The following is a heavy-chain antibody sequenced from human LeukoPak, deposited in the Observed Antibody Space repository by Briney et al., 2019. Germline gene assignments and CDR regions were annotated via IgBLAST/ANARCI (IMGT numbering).Heavy chain of an antibody. CDR1: QFTFINAW. V-gene: IGHV3-15*01. D-gene: IGHD1-1*01. J-gene: IGHJ4*02. CDR2: IKTKPDGGTT. Sequence: PGGSLRLSCTVSQFTFINAWMSWVRQAPGKGLEWVGRIKTKPDGGTTHYAAPVKGRFTISRDDSKNTLYLHMNSLKSEDTAVYYCTTDSFWNYFDYWGQGTLVAVPS. CDR3: TTDSFWNYFDY.